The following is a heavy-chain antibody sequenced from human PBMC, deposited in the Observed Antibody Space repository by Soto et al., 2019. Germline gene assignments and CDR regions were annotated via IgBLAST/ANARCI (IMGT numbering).Heavy chain of an antibody. Sequence: VASVKVSCKASGYTFTSYGISWVRQAPGQGLEWMGWISAYNGNTNYAQKLQGRVTMTTDTSTSTAYMELRSLRSDDTAVYYCASHYSSSSASAFDYWGQGTLVTVSS. J-gene: IGHJ4*02. CDR1: GYTFTSYG. CDR3: ASHYSSSSASAFDY. V-gene: IGHV1-18*04. CDR2: ISAYNGNT. D-gene: IGHD6-6*01.